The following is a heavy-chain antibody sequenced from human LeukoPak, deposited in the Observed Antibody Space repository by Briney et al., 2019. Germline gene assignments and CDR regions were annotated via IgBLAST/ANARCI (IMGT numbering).Heavy chain of an antibody. CDR3: AREGEYYYDSSGYYCY. CDR1: GYTFTGYY. D-gene: IGHD3-22*01. V-gene: IGHV1-2*02. CDR2: INPNSGGT. J-gene: IGHJ4*02. Sequence: GASVKVSCKASGYTFTGYYMHWVRQAPGQGLEWLGWINPNSGGTNYAQKFQGRVTMTRDTSISTAYMELSRLRSDDTAVYYCAREGEYYYDSSGYYCYWGQGTLVTVSS.